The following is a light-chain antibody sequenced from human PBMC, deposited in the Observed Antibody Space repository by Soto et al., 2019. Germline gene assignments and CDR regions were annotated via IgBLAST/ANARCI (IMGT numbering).Light chain of an antibody. V-gene: IGKV3-15*01. CDR3: QQYNNWPPFT. J-gene: IGKJ2*01. CDR2: NAL. Sequence: EIMMTQSPATLSASPGERATLSCRASQSVTTNLAWYQKKPCQAPRLRIYNALTTATGIAATFSGSGSGTDFTLTIRSLQPEDFAVYYCQQYNNWPPFTFGQGNKLEIK. CDR1: QSVTTN.